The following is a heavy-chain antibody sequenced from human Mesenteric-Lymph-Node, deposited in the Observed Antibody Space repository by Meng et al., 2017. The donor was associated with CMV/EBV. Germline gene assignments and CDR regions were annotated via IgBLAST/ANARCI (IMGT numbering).Heavy chain of an antibody. CDR3: AIYSVSTGGLDP. V-gene: IGHV3-21*01. Sequence: GGSLRLSCAASGFNFNTYSMNWVRQAPGKGLEWVSSISGSSTYIYNADSVKGRFNISRDNAQNSVYLQMNSLRAEDTAVYYCAIYSVSTGGLDPWGQGTLVTVSS. CDR2: ISGSSTYI. CDR1: GFNFNTYS. J-gene: IGHJ5*02. D-gene: IGHD5/OR15-5a*01.